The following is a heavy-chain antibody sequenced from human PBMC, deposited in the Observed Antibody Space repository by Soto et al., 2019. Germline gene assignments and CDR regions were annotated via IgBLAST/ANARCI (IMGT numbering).Heavy chain of an antibody. Sequence: QVQLQQWGAGLLKPSETLSLTCGVYGGSLSPCYWNWIRQTPGKGLEWIAEINHSGSTNYNPSLASRVTISIDTSNNQFSLKLRSVTAADTAVYYCARWYYDFWSGFFTHYFDPWGQGTQVTVSS. CDR1: GGSLSPCY. J-gene: IGHJ5*02. D-gene: IGHD3-3*01. V-gene: IGHV4-34*01. CDR3: ARWYYDFWSGFFTHYFDP. CDR2: INHSGST.